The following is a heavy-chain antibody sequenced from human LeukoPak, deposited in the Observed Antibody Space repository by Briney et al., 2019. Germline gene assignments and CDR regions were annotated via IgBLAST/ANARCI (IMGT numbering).Heavy chain of an antibody. J-gene: IGHJ4*02. CDR3: ARVFVGYCSGGSCPWDY. V-gene: IGHV3-48*02. D-gene: IGHD2-15*01. CDR1: GFTFSSYS. CDR2: ISSSSSTI. Sequence: GGSLRLSCAASGFTFSSYSMNWVRQAPGKGLEWVSYISSSSSTIYYADSVKGRFTISRDNAKNSLYLQMNSLRDEDTAVCYCARVFVGYCSGGSCPWDYWGQGTLVTVSS.